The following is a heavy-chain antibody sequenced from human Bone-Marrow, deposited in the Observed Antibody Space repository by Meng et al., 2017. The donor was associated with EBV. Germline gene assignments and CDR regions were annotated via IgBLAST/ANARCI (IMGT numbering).Heavy chain of an antibody. D-gene: IGHD3-10*01. Sequence: QVQLQQWGAGLLKPSETRSLTCAVYGGSFSGYYWSWIRQPPGKGLEWIGEINHSGSTNYNPSLKSRVTISVDTSKNQFSLKLSSVTAADTAVYYCARGSGSGKSKDYWGQGTLVTVSS. CDR3: ARGSGSGKSKDY. J-gene: IGHJ4*02. CDR2: INHSGST. V-gene: IGHV4-34*01. CDR1: GGSFSGYY.